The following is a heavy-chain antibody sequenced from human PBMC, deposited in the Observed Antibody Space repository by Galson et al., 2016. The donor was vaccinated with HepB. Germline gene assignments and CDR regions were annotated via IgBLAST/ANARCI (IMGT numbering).Heavy chain of an antibody. J-gene: IGHJ6*04. CDR3: ARGTASRPGYYYPLDV. CDR2: FSARVDKP. Sequence: SLRLSCATSGFIFSSFAMSGVRQAPGKGLEWVSTFSARVDKPYYANYARGRFTITRDNSKKTLYLQMNSLRAEDTAVSFFARGTASRPGYYYPLDVWGKGTTVTVSS. CDR1: GFIFSSFA. V-gene: IGHV3-23*01. D-gene: IGHD6-6*01.